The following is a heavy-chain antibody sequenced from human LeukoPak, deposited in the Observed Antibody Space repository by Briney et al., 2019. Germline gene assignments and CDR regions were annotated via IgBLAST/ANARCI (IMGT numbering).Heavy chain of an antibody. CDR1: VGSINSGNW. Sequence: SETLSLTCAVSVGSINSGNWWSWVRPSPGKGLEWIGEIYHNGTPNYNPSLKSRVTISADTFKNHFSLKMTSVTAADTAVYYCATAPILRGEGGEHYKYGMDVWGQGTTVIVSS. CDR3: ATAPILRGEGGEHYKYGMDV. CDR2: IYHNGTP. V-gene: IGHV4-4*02. J-gene: IGHJ6*02. D-gene: IGHD2-2*02.